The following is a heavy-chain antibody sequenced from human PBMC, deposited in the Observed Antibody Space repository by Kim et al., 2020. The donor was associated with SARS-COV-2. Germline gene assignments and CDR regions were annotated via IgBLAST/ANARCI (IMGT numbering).Heavy chain of an antibody. Sequence: SETLSLTCTVSGGPISSSSYYWGWIRQPPGKGLEWIGSIYYSGSTYYNPSLKSRVTISVDTSKNQFSLKLSSVTAADTAVYYCASQRLGCSSTSCYPYNWFDPWGQGTLVTVSS. CDR2: IYYSGST. V-gene: IGHV4-39*01. J-gene: IGHJ5*02. CDR1: GGPISSSSYY. D-gene: IGHD2-2*01. CDR3: ASQRLGCSSTSCYPYNWFDP.